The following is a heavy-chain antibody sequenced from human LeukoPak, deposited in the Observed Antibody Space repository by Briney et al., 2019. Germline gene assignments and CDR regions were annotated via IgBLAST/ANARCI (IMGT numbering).Heavy chain of an antibody. CDR2: ISGSGGST. Sequence: PGGSLRLSCTASGFTFGTYWMTWVRQAPGKGLEWVSAISGSGGSTSYADSVKGRFTISRDNSKNTLYLQMNSLRAEDTAVYYCAKVPGRVVTKNPFDYWGQGTLVTVSS. D-gene: IGHD4-23*01. CDR1: GFTFGTYW. V-gene: IGHV3-23*01. J-gene: IGHJ4*02. CDR3: AKVPGRVVTKNPFDY.